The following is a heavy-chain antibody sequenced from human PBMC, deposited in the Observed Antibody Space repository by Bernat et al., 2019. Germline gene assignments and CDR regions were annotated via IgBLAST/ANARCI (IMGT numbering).Heavy chain of an antibody. CDR2: ISPDSRFK. J-gene: IGHJ4*02. V-gene: IGHV3-21*01. Sequence: EVQLVESGGGLVKAGGSLRLSCAASGFTFDTYTMIWVRQAPGKGLEWVSSISPDSRFKFYADSVEGRFTISRDNTKNSLYLQMSSLRAEDTAVYYCARAIPSSLINYWGQGTLVTVSS. CDR3: ARAIPSSLINY. CDR1: GFTFDTYT. D-gene: IGHD2-2*01.